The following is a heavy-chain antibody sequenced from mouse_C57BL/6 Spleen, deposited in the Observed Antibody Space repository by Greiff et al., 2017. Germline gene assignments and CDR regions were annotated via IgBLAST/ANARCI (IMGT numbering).Heavy chain of an antibody. J-gene: IGHJ2*01. D-gene: IGHD2-4*01. V-gene: IGHV1-52*01. Sequence: QVQLQQPGAELVRPGSSVKLSCKASGYTFTSYWMHWVKQRPIQGLEWIGNIDPSDGDTNYNQKFKDKATLTVDKSSSTAYMQLSSLTSEDSAVYYCARRTEDYDGDFDDWGKGTTLTVSS. CDR3: ARRTEDYDGDFDD. CDR1: GYTFTSYW. CDR2: IDPSDGDT.